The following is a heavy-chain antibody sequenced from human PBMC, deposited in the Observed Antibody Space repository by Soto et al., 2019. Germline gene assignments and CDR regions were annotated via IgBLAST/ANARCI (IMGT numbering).Heavy chain of an antibody. V-gene: IGHV1-8*01. CDR2: MNPISGNT. CDR1: GYTFGNND. CDR3: ARMATSGTLNWFEP. J-gene: IGHJ5*02. Sequence: ASVKVSCKASGYTFGNNDISWVRQATGQGLEWMGWMNPISGNTGYAQKFQGRVSMTRNTSISTAYLELSSLRSDDTAIYFCARMATSGTLNWFEPWGQGTLVTVSA.